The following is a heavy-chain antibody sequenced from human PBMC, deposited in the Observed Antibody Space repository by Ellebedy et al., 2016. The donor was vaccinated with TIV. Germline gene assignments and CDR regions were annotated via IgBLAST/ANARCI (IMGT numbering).Heavy chain of an antibody. D-gene: IGHD5-18*01. V-gene: IGHV3-11*06. CDR2: ISSSSSYT. J-gene: IGHJ4*02. Sequence: GESLKISXAASGFTFSDYYMSWIRQAPGKGLEWVSYISSSSSYTNYADSVKGRFTISRDNAKNSLYLQMNSLRAEDTAVYYCARTTAMAYYFDYWGQGTLVTVSS. CDR1: GFTFSDYY. CDR3: ARTTAMAYYFDY.